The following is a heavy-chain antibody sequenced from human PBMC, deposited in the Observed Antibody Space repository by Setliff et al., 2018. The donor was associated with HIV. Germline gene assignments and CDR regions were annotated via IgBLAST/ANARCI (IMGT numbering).Heavy chain of an antibody. J-gene: IGHJ4*02. D-gene: IGHD5-18*01. CDR1: GGSISSSTYY. CDR3: ARRDGYSYGFYFDY. Sequence: ETLSLTCPVSGGSISSSTYYWGWIRQPPGKGLEWIGTIYYSGSTYYNPSLKSRLTISVDTSKNQFSLKLSSVTAADTAVYYCARRDGYSYGFYFDYWGQGTLVTVSS. CDR2: IYYSGST. V-gene: IGHV4-39*01.